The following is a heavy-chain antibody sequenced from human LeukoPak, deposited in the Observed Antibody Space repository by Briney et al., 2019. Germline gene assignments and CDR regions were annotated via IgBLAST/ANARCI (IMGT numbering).Heavy chain of an antibody. V-gene: IGHV3-53*01. D-gene: IGHD1-26*01. CDR1: GVIVSSNY. J-gene: IGHJ4*02. CDR3: AREGATTAFDY. Sequence: GGSLRLSCEASGVIVSSNYMSWVRQAPGKGLEWVSVIYSGGRTYYADSVKGRFTISRDNSKNTLYLQMKSLRAEDTAVYYCAREGATTAFDYWGQGTLVTVSS. CDR2: IYSGGRT.